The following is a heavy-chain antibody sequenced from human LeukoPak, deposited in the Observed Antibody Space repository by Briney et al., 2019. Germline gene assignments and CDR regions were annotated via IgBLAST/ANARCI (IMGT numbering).Heavy chain of an antibody. Sequence: SGGSLRLSCAASGFTFSRYEMNWVRQAPGKELEWVSYITSSGSPIFYADSVKGRFTVSRDNAKNSLYLQMNSLRAEDTAVYYCARGGTYCPDYWGQGTLVTVSS. CDR3: ARGGTYCPDY. CDR1: GFTFSRYE. CDR2: ITSSGSPI. J-gene: IGHJ4*02. D-gene: IGHD1-26*01. V-gene: IGHV3-48*03.